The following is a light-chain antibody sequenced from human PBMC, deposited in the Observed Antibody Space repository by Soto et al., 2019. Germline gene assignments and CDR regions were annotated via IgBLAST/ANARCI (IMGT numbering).Light chain of an antibody. J-gene: IGKJ1*01. V-gene: IGKV1-39*01. CDR2: AAS. CDR1: QSISSY. Sequence: DIQMTQSPSSLSASVGDRVTITCRASQSISSYLNWYQQKPGKAPKLLIYAASSLQSGVPSRFSGSGSGTDFTFTISSLQPEDFATYYCQQSYSTFWTFGQGTKVDIK. CDR3: QQSYSTFWT.